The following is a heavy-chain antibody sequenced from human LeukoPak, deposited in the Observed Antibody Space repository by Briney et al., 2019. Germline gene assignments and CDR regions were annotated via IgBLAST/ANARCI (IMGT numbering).Heavy chain of an antibody. CDR1: GGSISSGSYY. Sequence: SETLSLTCTVSGGSISSGSYYWSWIRQSPGKGLEWIGYVYYTGSTEYNPSLRSRVTISLEMSKHQFSLDLTSVTAADTAVYYCASNTGTVFDYWGQGALVTVSS. V-gene: IGHV4-61*01. J-gene: IGHJ4*02. CDR2: VYYTGST. D-gene: IGHD7-27*01. CDR3: ASNTGTVFDY.